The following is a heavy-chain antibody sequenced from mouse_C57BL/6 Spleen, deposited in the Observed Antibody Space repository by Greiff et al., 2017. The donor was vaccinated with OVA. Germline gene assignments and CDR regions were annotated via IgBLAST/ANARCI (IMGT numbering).Heavy chain of an antibody. CDR2: IWSGGST. Sequence: QVQLKESGPGLVQPSQSLSITCTVSGFSLTSYGVHWVRQSPGKGLEWLGVIWSGGSTDYNAAFISRLSISKDNSKSQVFFKMNSLQADDTAIYYCARNYDYDVGWYFDVWGTGTTVTVSS. J-gene: IGHJ1*03. CDR1: GFSLTSYG. V-gene: IGHV2-2*01. CDR3: ARNYDYDVGWYFDV. D-gene: IGHD2-4*01.